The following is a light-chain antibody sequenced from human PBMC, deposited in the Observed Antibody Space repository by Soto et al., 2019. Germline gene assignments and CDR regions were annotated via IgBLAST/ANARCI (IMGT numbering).Light chain of an antibody. V-gene: IGKV3-11*01. CDR3: QQRSDSPLT. Sequence: TLSLSPGERATLSCRASQSVSTYLAWYQQKPGQTPRLLIYDASNRATGIPARFSGSGSGTDFTLTISTLEPEDFAVYYCQQRSDSPLTFGGGTKVDIK. CDR2: DAS. J-gene: IGKJ4*01. CDR1: QSVSTY.